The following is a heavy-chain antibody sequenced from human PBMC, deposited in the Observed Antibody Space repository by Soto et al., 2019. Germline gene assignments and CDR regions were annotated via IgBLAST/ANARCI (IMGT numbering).Heavy chain of an antibody. CDR2: IIPISGTA. V-gene: IGHV1-69*01. CDR1: GGTFSSYA. CDR3: ARSQGSSTSLEIYYYYYYGMDD. D-gene: IGHD2-2*01. J-gene: IGHJ6*02. Sequence: QVQLVQSGAEVKKPGSSVKVSCKASGGTFSSYAISWVRQAPGQGLEWMGGIIPISGTANSAQKFQGRVTITADESTSTAYMELSSLGSEDTAVYYCARSQGSSTSLEIYYYYYYGMDDWGQGTTVTVSS.